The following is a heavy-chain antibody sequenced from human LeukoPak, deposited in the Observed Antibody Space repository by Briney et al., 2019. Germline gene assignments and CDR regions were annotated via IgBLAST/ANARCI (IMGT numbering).Heavy chain of an antibody. Sequence: WGSLRLSCAASGFTFSSYGMHWVRQAPGKGLEWVAVISYDGSNKYYADSVKGRFTISRDNSKNTLYLQMNSLRAEDTAVYYCAKVDHITIFGVAVWDYYYGMDVWGQGTTVTVSS. V-gene: IGHV3-30*18. CDR3: AKVDHITIFGVAVWDYYYGMDV. CDR1: GFTFSSYG. CDR2: ISYDGSNK. D-gene: IGHD3-3*01. J-gene: IGHJ6*02.